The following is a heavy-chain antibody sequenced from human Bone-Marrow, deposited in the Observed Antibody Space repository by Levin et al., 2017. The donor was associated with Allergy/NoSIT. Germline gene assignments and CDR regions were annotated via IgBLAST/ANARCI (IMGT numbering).Heavy chain of an antibody. J-gene: IGHJ5*02. Sequence: VSGPTLVKPTQTLTLTCTFSGFSLSSRGVGVAWIRQPPGKALECLALIYWDDDKVYNPSLENRLTITKDTSKDQVVLTMTNMDPVDTATYYCAHRRRANWFGPWGQGTLVIVSS. V-gene: IGHV2-5*02. CDR2: IYWDDDK. CDR3: AHRRRANWFGP. CDR1: GFSLSSRGVG.